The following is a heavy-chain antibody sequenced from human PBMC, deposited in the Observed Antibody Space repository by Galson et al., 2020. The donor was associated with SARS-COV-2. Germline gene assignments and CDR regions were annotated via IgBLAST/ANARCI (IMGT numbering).Heavy chain of an antibody. J-gene: IGHJ4*02. CDR1: GFSLTTSGVG. CDR3: GHSARSSLTSFGVVIVKDYLDY. CDR2: LYWHDDN. D-gene: IGHD3-3*01. V-gene: IGHV2-5*01. Sequence: ESGPTLVKPTQTLTLTCTFSGFSLTTSGVGVGWIRQPPGKALEWLAPLYWHDDNRYSPSLKSRPTITKDTSKNQVVLTMTNIDPVDTATYFWGHSARSSLTSFGVVIVKDYLDYWGQGTRVTGSS.